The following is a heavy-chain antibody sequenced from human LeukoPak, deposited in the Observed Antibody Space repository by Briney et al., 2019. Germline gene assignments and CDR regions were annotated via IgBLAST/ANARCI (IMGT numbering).Heavy chain of an antibody. V-gene: IGHV4-30-4*01. D-gene: IGHD3-10*01. CDR2: IYYSGST. CDR1: GGSISSGDYY. CDR3: ARTILNRITMVRGVSDY. J-gene: IGHJ4*02. Sequence: SETLSLTCTVSGGSISSGDYYWSWIRQPPGKGLEWIGYIYYSGSTYYNPSLKSRVTISVVTSKNQFSLKLSSVTAADTAVYYCARTILNRITMVRGVSDYWGQGTLVTVSS.